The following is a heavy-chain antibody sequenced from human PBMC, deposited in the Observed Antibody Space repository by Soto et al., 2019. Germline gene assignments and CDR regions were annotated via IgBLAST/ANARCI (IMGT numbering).Heavy chain of an antibody. D-gene: IGHD3-10*01. Sequence: QVQLQESGPGLVKPSQTLSLTCTVSGGSISSGGYYWSWIRQHPGKGLEWIGYIYYSGSTYYNPSLKSRVTISVDTSKNQFSLKLSSVTAADTAVYYCARLPSDGSGFVRPNDYYYGMDVWGQGTTVTVSS. CDR2: IYYSGST. J-gene: IGHJ6*02. CDR1: GGSISSGGYY. V-gene: IGHV4-31*03. CDR3: ARLPSDGSGFVRPNDYYYGMDV.